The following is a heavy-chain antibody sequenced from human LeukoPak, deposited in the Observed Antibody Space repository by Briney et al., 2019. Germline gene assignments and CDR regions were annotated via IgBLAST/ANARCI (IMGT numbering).Heavy chain of an antibody. J-gene: IGHJ3*02. CDR1: GFIDSRKY. D-gene: IGHD3-22*01. CDR3: AKMSNYYNSLGYYAFDI. CDR2: ICSGGSV. V-gene: IGHV3-66*01. Sequence: GGPLRLSCAASGFIDSRKYMRGARQSPGKGREGVSVICSGGSVDYADSVKCRFTISRDNSKNTLHLQMKCLRAEDTAVYYCAKMSNYYNSLGYYAFDIWGQGRMVTVSS.